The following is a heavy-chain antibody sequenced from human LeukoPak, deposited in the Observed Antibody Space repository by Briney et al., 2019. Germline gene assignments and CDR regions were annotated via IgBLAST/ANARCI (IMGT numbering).Heavy chain of an antibody. D-gene: IGHD6-13*01. CDR1: GGTFSSYA. V-gene: IGHV1-69*05. Sequence: SVKVSCKASGGTFSSYAISWVRQAPGQGLEWMGGVIPIFGTANYAQKFQGRVTITTDESTSTAYTELSSLRSEDTAVYYCARGSSSWYEGYFDYWGQGTLVTVSS. CDR3: ARGSSSWYEGYFDY. J-gene: IGHJ4*02. CDR2: VIPIFGTA.